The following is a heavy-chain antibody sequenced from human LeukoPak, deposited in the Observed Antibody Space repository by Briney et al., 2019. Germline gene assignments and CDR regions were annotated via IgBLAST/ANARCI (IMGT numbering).Heavy chain of an antibody. CDR3: ARVNSSGSFHDY. D-gene: IGHD3-22*01. CDR1: GGSISSHY. CDR2: MSTSGST. J-gene: IGHJ4*02. Sequence: ASETLSLTCTVSGGSISSHYWSWIRQPAGKGLEWIGRMSTSGSTNYNPSLTSRVTMSVDKSKNQFSLNLNSVTAADTAVYFCARVNSSGSFHDYWGQGARVTVSS. V-gene: IGHV4-4*07.